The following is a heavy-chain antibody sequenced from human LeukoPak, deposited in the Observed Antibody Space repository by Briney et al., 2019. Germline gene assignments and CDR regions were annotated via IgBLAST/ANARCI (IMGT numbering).Heavy chain of an antibody. J-gene: IGHJ4*02. CDR2: IYTSGST. V-gene: IGHV4-61*02. CDR3: ARDGYCSGGSCSFDY. Sequence: PSETLSLTCTVSGGSVSSGSYYWRWIRQPAGKGLEWIGRIYTSGSTNYNPSLKSRVTISVDTSKNQFSLELSSVTAADTAVYYCARDGYCSGGSCSFDYWGQGTLVTVSS. CDR1: GGSVSSGSYY. D-gene: IGHD2-15*01.